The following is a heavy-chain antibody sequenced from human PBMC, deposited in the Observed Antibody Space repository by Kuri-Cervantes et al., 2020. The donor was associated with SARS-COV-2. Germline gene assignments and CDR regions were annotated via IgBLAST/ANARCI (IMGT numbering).Heavy chain of an antibody. CDR1: GFSVTSGSYY. CDR2: IYYGGST. D-gene: IGHD3/OR15-3a*01. Sequence: SETLSLTCSVSGFSVTSGSYYWSWLRQSPGKGLEWIGYIYYGGSTTYNPAHKSRVTISIDMTNNPFFLNLKGASAADTAVYYCARGFWTGFLFDSWGQGSLVTVSS. CDR3: ARGFWTGFLFDS. J-gene: IGHJ4*02. V-gene: IGHV4-61*01.